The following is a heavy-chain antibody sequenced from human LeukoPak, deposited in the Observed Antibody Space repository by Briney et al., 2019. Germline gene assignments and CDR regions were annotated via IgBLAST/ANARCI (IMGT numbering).Heavy chain of an antibody. Sequence: ASVKVSCKASGYTFSSNDINWVRQATGQGLEWMGWMNPENGNTGYAEKFQGRVTLTRGTSINTAYMELSSLGSEDTAVYYCARRYAGGWTDHWGQGTLVTVSS. J-gene: IGHJ4*02. CDR3: ARRYAGGWTDH. D-gene: IGHD6-19*01. V-gene: IGHV1-8*01. CDR1: GYTFSSND. CDR2: MNPENGNT.